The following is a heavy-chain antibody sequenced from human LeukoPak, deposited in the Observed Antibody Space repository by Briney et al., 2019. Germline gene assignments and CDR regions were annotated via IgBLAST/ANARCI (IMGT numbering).Heavy chain of an antibody. CDR2: ISYDGSNK. Sequence: PGRSLRLSCAASGFTFSSYGMHWVRQAPGKGLEWVAVISYDGSNKYYADSVKGRFTISRDNSKNTLYLQMNSLRAEDTAVYYCAKGSGSYYDNWGQGTLVTVSS. J-gene: IGHJ4*02. D-gene: IGHD3-10*01. CDR3: AKGSGSYYDN. CDR1: GFTFSSYG. V-gene: IGHV3-30*18.